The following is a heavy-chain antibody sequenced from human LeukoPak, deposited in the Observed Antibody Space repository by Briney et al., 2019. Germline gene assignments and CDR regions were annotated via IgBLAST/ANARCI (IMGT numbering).Heavy chain of an antibody. J-gene: IGHJ3*02. Sequence: SETLSLTCTVSGGSISSSSYYWGWIRQPPGKGLEWIGSIYYSGSTYYNPSLKSRVTISLDTSKNQFSLRLSSVTAADTAVYYCARETRLHSGSYSNDAFDIWGQGTMVTVSS. CDR1: GGSISSSSYY. V-gene: IGHV4-39*07. CDR3: ARETRLHSGSYSNDAFDI. D-gene: IGHD1-26*01. CDR2: IYYSGST.